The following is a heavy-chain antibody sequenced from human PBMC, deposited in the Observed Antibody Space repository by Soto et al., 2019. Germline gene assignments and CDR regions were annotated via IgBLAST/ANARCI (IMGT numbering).Heavy chain of an antibody. CDR1: GFSLSTSGVG. D-gene: IGHD6-19*01. CDR3: AHRRIKYSSGWENWFDP. CDR2: IYWDDDK. Sequence: SGPTLVNPTQTLTLACTFSGFSLSTSGVGVGWIRQPPGKALEWLALIYWDDDKRYSPSLKSRLTITKDTSKNQVVLTMTNMDPVDTATYHCAHRRIKYSSGWENWFDPWGQGTLVTVSS. V-gene: IGHV2-5*02. J-gene: IGHJ5*02.